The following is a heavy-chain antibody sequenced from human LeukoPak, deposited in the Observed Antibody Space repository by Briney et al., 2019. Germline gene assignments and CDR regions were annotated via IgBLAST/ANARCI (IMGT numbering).Heavy chain of an antibody. D-gene: IGHD6-25*01. CDR1: GFTFSSYA. CDR3: AKATPRLDYYYYGMDV. V-gene: IGHV3-23*01. J-gene: IGHJ6*02. CDR2: ISGSGGST. Sequence: GGSLRLSCAASGFTFSSYAMSWVRQAPGKGLEWVSAISGSGGSTYYADSVKGRFTISRDNSKNTLYLQMNSLGAEDTAVYYCAKATPRLDYYYYGMDVWGQGTTVTVSS.